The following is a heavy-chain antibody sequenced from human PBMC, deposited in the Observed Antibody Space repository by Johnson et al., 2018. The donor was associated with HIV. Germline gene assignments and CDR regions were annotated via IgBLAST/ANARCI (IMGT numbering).Heavy chain of an antibody. V-gene: IGHV3-7*02. Sequence: VQLVESGGGLVQPGGSLRLSCAASGFTFSTYWMSWVRQAPGKGLEWVANIKQDGSEKYYVDSVKGRFTISRDNAKNSLYLQMNSLRAGDTAVYYCARGDCSSTSCYGDAFDIWGQGTMVTVSS. CDR2: IKQDGSEK. CDR1: GFTFSTYW. CDR3: ARGDCSSTSCYGDAFDI. D-gene: IGHD2-2*01. J-gene: IGHJ3*02.